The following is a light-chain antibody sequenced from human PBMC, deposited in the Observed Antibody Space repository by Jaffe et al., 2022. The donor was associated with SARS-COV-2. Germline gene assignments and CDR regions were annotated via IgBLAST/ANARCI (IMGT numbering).Light chain of an antibody. Sequence: EIVMTQSPATLSVSPGERATLSCRASQSVSRNLAWYKQKPGQAPRLLIYGASTRDTGIPARFSGSGSGTEFTLTISSLQSGDFAVYYCQQYNDWPRTFGQGTKVEIK. CDR1: QSVSRN. J-gene: IGKJ1*01. CDR3: QQYNDWPRT. V-gene: IGKV3-15*01. CDR2: GAS.